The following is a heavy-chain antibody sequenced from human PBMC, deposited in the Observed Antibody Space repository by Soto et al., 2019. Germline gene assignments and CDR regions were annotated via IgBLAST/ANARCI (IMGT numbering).Heavy chain of an antibody. CDR3: ARGSRTRFLEWLPYXDY. CDR1: GFTFSSYS. J-gene: IGHJ4*02. D-gene: IGHD3-3*01. CDR2: ISSSSSYI. V-gene: IGHV3-21*01. Sequence: PGGSLRLSCAASGFTFSSYSMNWVRQAPGKGLEWVSSISSSSSYIYYADSVKGRFTISRDNAKNSLYLQMNSLRAEDTAVYYCARGSRTRFLEWLPYXDYWGQGTLVTVSS.